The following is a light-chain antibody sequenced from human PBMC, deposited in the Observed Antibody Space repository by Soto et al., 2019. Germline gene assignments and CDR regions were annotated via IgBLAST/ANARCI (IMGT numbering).Light chain of an antibody. CDR2: GAS. J-gene: IGKJ5*01. CDR1: QTVSSSY. V-gene: IGKV3-20*01. CDR3: QQVCSTSPNT. Sequence: EIVLTQSPDTLSLSPGERATLSCRASQTVSSSYLAWCQQKPRQSPRPLIYGASSRAAGIPDGFSGSGSGTDFTLTISRREAEDFAVYYCQQVCSTSPNTFGQGTRLEIK.